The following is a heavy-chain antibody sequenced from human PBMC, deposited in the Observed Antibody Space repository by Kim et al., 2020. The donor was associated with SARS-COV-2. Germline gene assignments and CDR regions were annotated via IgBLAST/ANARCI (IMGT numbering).Heavy chain of an antibody. CDR1: GGSISSYY. V-gene: IGHV4-59*13. Sequence: SETLSLTCTVSGGSISSYYWSWIRQPPGKGLEWIGYIYYSGSTNYNPSLKSRVTISVDTSKNQFSLKLSSVTAADTAVYYCARDGYSSSWYAFDIWGQGT. J-gene: IGHJ3*02. CDR3: ARDGYSSSWYAFDI. D-gene: IGHD6-13*01. CDR2: IYYSGST.